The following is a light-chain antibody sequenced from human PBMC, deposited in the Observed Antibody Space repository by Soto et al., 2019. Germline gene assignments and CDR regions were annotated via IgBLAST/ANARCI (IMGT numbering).Light chain of an antibody. J-gene: IGKJ1*01. CDR3: QQYNSYSWT. CDR1: QSISSW. CDR2: KAS. V-gene: IGKV1-5*03. Sequence: DIQMTQSPSTLSASVGDRVTITCRASQSISSWLAWYQQKPGKAPKLLIYKASSLEGGVPSRFSGSGSGTEFTLTISSLQPDDFATYHCQQYNSYSWTFGQGTKVEIK.